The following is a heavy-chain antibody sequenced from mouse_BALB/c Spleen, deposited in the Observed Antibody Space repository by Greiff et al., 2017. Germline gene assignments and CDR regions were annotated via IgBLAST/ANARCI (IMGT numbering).Heavy chain of an antibody. CDR2: IRSKSNNYAT. V-gene: IGHV10-1*02. CDR3: VRLYGTWYFDV. Sequence: EVQLVESGGGLVQPKGSLKLSCAASGFTFNTYAMNWVRQAPGKGLEWVARIRSKSNNYATYYADSVKDRFTISRDDSQSMLYLQMNNLKTEDTAMYYCVRLYGTWYFDVWGAGTTVTVSS. J-gene: IGHJ1*01. CDR1: GFTFNTYA. D-gene: IGHD1-1*01.